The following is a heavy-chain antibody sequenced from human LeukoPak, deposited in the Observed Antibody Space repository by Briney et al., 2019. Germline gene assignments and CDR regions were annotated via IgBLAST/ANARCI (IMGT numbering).Heavy chain of an antibody. D-gene: IGHD1-26*01. CDR2: IYYSGST. CDR3: ARHNSGSPGHYYYGMDV. Sequence: NPSETLSLTCTVSGGSISSYYWSWIRQPPGKGLEWIGYIYYSGSTNYNPSLKSRVTILVDTSKNQFSLKVSSVTAADTAVYYCARHNSGSPGHYYYGMDVWGQGTTVTVSS. J-gene: IGHJ6*02. V-gene: IGHV4-59*08. CDR1: GGSISSYY.